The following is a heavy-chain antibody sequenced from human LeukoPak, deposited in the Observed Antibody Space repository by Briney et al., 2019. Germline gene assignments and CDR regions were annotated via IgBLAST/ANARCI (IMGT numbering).Heavy chain of an antibody. Sequence: GASVKVSCKASGYSFTTYGIAWVRQAPGQGPEWMGWISTYSDKRHYAQTLQDRLTMTADTSTSTAYMELRSLRSDDTAVYYCARDSCRGDPCYIDNWPRGPRATVSS. V-gene: IGHV1-18*01. J-gene: IGHJ4*02. D-gene: IGHD2-15*01. CDR2: ISTYSDKR. CDR1: GYSFTTYG. CDR3: ARDSCRGDPCYIDN.